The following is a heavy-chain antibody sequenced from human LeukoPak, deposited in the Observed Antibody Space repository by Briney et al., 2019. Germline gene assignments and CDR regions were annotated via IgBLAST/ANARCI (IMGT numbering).Heavy chain of an antibody. J-gene: IGHJ6*03. V-gene: IGHV1-24*01. CDR3: AREGFRVAAAGIPYYYYYMDI. Sequence: ASVKVSCKVSGYTLTELSMHWVRQAPGKGLEWVGGFDPEDGETIYAQKLQGRVTMTTDTSTSTAYMELRSLRSDDTAVYYCAREGFRVAAAGIPYYYYYMDIWGKGTTVTVSS. CDR1: GYTLTELS. CDR2: FDPEDGET. D-gene: IGHD6-13*01.